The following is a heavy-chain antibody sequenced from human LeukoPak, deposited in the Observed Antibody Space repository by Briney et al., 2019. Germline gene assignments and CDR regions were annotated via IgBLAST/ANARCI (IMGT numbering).Heavy chain of an antibody. CDR2: IAPNSGGT. D-gene: IGHD6-6*01. Sequence: VASVKVSCKASGYTFTGCFMHWVRQAPGQGPEWMGWIAPNSGGTNYAQKFQGRVTMTRDTSINTAYMELSRLTSDDTAVYYCAREYSSSSGRLYDNWGLGTLVTVSS. J-gene: IGHJ4*02. CDR3: AREYSSSSGRLYDN. CDR1: GYTFTGCF. V-gene: IGHV1-2*02.